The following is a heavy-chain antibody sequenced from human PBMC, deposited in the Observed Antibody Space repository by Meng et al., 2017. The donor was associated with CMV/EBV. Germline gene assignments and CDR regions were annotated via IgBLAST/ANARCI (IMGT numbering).Heavy chain of an antibody. D-gene: IGHD2-2*01. CDR1: GFTVSSNY. CDR2: IYSGGST. V-gene: IGHV3-66*02. Sequence: GESLKISCAASGFTVSSNYMSWVRQAPGKGLECVSVIYSGGSTYYADSVKGRFTFSRDNSKNTLYLQMNSLRDEDTAVYYCARDKRYCSSTSCYRNFDYWGQGTLVTVSS. CDR3: ARDKRYCSSTSCYRNFDY. J-gene: IGHJ4*02.